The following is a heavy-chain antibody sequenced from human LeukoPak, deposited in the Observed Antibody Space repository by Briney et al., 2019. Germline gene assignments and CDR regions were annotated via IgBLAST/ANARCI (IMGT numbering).Heavy chain of an antibody. D-gene: IGHD2-2*01. CDR2: ISAQHGQT. V-gene: IGHV1-18*01. CDR1: GYSENFYG. Sequence: ASVKVSCKTSGYSENFYGITWVRQVAGQGLEWMGWISAQHGQTEYAPNSQDRVTMTTDTYTNTAYMELSSLRSEDTAVYYCARGWVVPAALTRAGYYYYYMDVWGKGTTVTVSS. J-gene: IGHJ6*03. CDR3: ARGWVVPAALTRAGYYYYYMDV.